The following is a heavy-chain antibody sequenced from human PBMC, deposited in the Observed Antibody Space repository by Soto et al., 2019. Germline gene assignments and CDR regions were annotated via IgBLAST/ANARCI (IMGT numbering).Heavy chain of an antibody. Sequence: QITLRESGPALVKPTQTLTLTCTFSGISLNSRGVGVGWVRQPPGKALGWLAIVYWDDDKRYRPSLRSRLSIRKDSPENQVVLRLTNTDPVDTATYYGVSRGPVDETGMGFDFWGQGSLVTVSS. V-gene: IGHV2-5*02. CDR3: VSRGPVDETGMGFDF. J-gene: IGHJ4*02. CDR1: GISLNSRGVG. CDR2: VYWDDDK. D-gene: IGHD3-9*01.